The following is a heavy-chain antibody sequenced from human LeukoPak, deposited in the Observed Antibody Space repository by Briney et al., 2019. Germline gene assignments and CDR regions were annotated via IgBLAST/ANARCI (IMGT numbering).Heavy chain of an antibody. CDR1: GFTFSSYA. CDR2: ISGSGGRT. V-gene: IGHV3-23*01. D-gene: IGHD2-15*01. J-gene: IGHJ4*02. Sequence: PGPSLRLSCAASGFTFSSYAMSWVRPAPGKGLEWVSAISGSGGRTYYADSVKGRFTISRDNSKNTLYLQMNSLRAEDTAVYYCAKGGYCSGGSCYSPLYFDYWGQGTLVTVSS. CDR3: AKGGYCSGGSCYSPLYFDY.